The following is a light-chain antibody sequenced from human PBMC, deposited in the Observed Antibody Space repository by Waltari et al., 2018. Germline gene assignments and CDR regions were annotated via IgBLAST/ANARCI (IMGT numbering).Light chain of an antibody. CDR2: GAS. CDR1: QSVSSS. Sequence: EIVMTQSPATLSLSPGERATLSCRASQSVSSSLAWYQQKPGQAPRLLIYGASSRATGIPDRFSGSGSGTDFTLTISSLEPEDVGVYYCLQRSNWTHSFGQGTKVEIK. CDR3: LQRSNWTHS. V-gene: IGKV3D-15*01. J-gene: IGKJ2*03.